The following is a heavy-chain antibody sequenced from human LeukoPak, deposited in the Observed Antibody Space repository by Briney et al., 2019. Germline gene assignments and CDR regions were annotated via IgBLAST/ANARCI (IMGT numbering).Heavy chain of an antibody. CDR2: IYYSGST. D-gene: IGHD2-21*02. V-gene: IGHV4-39*01. Sequence: SETLSLTCTVSGGSISSSSYYWGWIRQPPGKGLEWIGSIYYSGSTYYSPSLKSRVTISVDTSKNQFSLKLSSVTAADTAVYYCAQATVVTALFDYWGQGTLVTVSS. CDR3: AQATVVTALFDY. J-gene: IGHJ4*02. CDR1: GGSISSSSYY.